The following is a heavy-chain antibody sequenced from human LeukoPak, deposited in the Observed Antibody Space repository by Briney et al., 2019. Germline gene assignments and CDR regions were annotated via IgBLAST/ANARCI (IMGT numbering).Heavy chain of an antibody. J-gene: IGHJ6*03. CDR1: GFTLSKHW. Sequence: PGGSLRLSCAASGFTLSKHWMTWVRQAPGKGLECVAIIKQDGSEKYYVNSVKGRFTISRDNAKNSLYLQMNSLRAEDTAVYYCARVHWNYVYMDVWGKGTTVTVSS. CDR3: ARVHWNYVYMDV. D-gene: IGHD1-7*01. V-gene: IGHV3-7*01. CDR2: IKQDGSEK.